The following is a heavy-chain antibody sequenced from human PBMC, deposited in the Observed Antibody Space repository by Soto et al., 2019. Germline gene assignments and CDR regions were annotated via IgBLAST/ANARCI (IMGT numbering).Heavy chain of an antibody. V-gene: IGHV3-23*01. CDR2: ISGGSSVT. CDR3: AKVLSKNYYYPFDF. J-gene: IGHJ4*02. CDR1: GFTFSDYA. D-gene: IGHD3-10*01. Sequence: VGSLRLSCTASGFTFSDYAMTWVRQAPGKGLEWVSTISGGSSVTYYGDSVKGRFTISRDNAKKTLFLQLNRLSAEDTATYYCAKVLSKNYYYPFDFWGQGTQVTVSS.